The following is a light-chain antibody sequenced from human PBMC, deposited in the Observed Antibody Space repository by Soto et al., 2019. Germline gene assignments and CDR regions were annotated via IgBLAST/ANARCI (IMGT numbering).Light chain of an antibody. V-gene: IGKV1-5*03. Sequence: DIQMTQSPSTLSASVEDRVTITCRASQSISSWLAWYQQKPGKAPTLLSYKASSLESGVPSRFSGSGSGTAVTLTISSLQPADFSPYYCQQYNNYPWTFGQGTKVVIK. CDR3: QQYNNYPWT. J-gene: IGKJ1*01. CDR2: KAS. CDR1: QSISSW.